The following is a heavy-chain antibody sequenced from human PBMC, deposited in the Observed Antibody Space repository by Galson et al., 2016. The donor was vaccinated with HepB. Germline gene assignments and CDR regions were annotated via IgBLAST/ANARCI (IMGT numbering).Heavy chain of an antibody. J-gene: IGHJ4*02. Sequence: TLSLTCTVSDGSISSTTYYWGWIRQPPGMGLEWIGNVDYTGNTYYKPSLESRVTISVDTSKNQFSLRLSSVTAADTAVYYCVRLRDSRTYFGMLPDYWGQGTLVTVSS. D-gene: IGHD1-26*01. CDR2: VDYTGNT. CDR1: DGSISSTTYY. CDR3: VRLRDSRTYFGMLPDY. V-gene: IGHV4-39*01.